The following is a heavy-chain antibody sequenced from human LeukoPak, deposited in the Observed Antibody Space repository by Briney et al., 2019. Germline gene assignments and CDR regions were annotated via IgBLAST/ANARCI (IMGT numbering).Heavy chain of an antibody. CDR1: GFTFSSYS. Sequence: GGSLRLSCAASGFTFSSYSMNWVRQAPGKGLEWVSSISSSSSYIYYADSVKGRFTISRDNSKNTLYLQMNSLRAEDTAVYYCAKRGDSGSYHYYYYGMDVWGQGTTVTVSS. V-gene: IGHV3-21*04. CDR2: ISSSSSYI. D-gene: IGHD1-26*01. CDR3: AKRGDSGSYHYYYYGMDV. J-gene: IGHJ6*02.